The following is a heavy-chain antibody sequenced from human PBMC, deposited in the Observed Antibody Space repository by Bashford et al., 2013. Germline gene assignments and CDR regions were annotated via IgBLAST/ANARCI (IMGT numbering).Heavy chain of an antibody. Sequence: ASVKVSCKTSGYTFSRYFMHWVRQVNGQGLEWMGIINPGSGVATYAQKFQGRVTMTSDTSTSTVYMELNSLRSEDTAMYFCAIRIAKETTTDHWGQGTRVTVSS. D-gene: IGHD1-1*01. CDR1: GYTFSRYF. J-gene: IGHJ1*01. CDR3: AIRIAKETTTDH. CDR2: INPGSGVA. V-gene: IGHV1-46*01.